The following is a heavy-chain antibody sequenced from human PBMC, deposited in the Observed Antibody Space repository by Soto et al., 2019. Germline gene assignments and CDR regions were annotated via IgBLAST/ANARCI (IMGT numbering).Heavy chain of an antibody. CDR1: GGTFSSSG. D-gene: IGHD1-20*01. CDR2: IVPSLDTT. CDR3: ARWPQPRYIADPYAVDV. J-gene: IGHJ6*02. V-gene: IGHV1-69*11. Sequence: QVHLVQSGTEVKKPGSSVKVSCKASGGTFSSSGFSWVRQAPGQGLEWMGMIVPSLDTTNYAQKFQARVTITADEVTSTAYMELRSLRSEDTAVYYCARWPQPRYIADPYAVDVWGQGTRVIVSS.